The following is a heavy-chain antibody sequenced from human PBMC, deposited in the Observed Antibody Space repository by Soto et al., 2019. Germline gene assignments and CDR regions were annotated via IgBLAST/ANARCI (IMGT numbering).Heavy chain of an antibody. V-gene: IGHV4-30-4*01. CDR2: IYYSGST. J-gene: IGHJ5*02. CDR3: ARSAWIQVWVGFHP. Sequence: QVQLQESGPGLVKPSQTLSLTCTVSGGSISSGDYYWSWIRQPPGKGLEWIGYIYYSGSTYYNPSLKSRVTISGDTSKDPVPLELSSVTAADTAVYYWARSAWIQVWVGFHPWGPGTLVTVSS. D-gene: IGHD5-18*01. CDR1: GGSISSGDYY.